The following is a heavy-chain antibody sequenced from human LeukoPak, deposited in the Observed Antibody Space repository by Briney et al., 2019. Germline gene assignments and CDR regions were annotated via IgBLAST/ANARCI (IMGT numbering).Heavy chain of an antibody. CDR2: IYYRSQWYN. CDR1: GDSVSSGSGG. CDR3: ARDGGHGYSFDY. D-gene: IGHD2-15*01. V-gene: IGHV6-1*01. J-gene: IGHJ4*02. Sequence: PSQTLSLTCDISGDSVSSGSGGWNWIRQSPSRGLEWLGRIYYRSQWYNDDAVSVKGRISINPDTAKNQFSLHLNSVTPEDTAVYYCARDGGHGYSFDYWGQGTLVTVSS.